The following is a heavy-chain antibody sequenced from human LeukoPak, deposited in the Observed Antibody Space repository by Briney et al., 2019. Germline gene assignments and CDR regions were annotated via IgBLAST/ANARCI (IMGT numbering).Heavy chain of an antibody. CDR2: IIPIFGTA. D-gene: IGHD3-10*01. V-gene: IGHV1-69*05. J-gene: IGHJ6*03. CDR3: ATNTFGYYYYYMDV. CDR1: GGTFSSYA. Sequence: GSSVKVSCKASGGTFSSYAISRVRQAPGQGLEWMGGIIPIFGTANYAQKFQGRVTITTDESTSTAYMELSSLRSEDTAVYYCATNTFGYYYYYMDVWGKGTTVTVSS.